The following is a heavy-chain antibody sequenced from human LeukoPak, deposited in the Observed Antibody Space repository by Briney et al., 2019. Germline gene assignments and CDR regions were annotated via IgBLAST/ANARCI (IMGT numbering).Heavy chain of an antibody. V-gene: IGHV3-23*01. Sequence: TGGSLRLSCAASGFIFSNYAMSWGRQAPGKGLEWVSTITSGGRSTYYAYSVKGRFSISRDNYNNMLYLQMTSLRAEDTAVYYCARDNDVCRGVTCLLFDYWGQGNLVTVSS. J-gene: IGHJ4*02. D-gene: IGHD1-1*01. CDR3: ARDNDVCRGVTCLLFDY. CDR2: ITSGGRST. CDR1: GFIFSNYA.